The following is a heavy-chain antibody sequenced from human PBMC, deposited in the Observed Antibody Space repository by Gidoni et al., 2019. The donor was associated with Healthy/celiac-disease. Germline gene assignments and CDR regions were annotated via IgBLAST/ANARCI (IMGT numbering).Heavy chain of an antibody. V-gene: IGHV3-30-3*01. CDR2: ISYDGSNK. CDR3: AVGSGWYGY. D-gene: IGHD6-19*01. CDR1: GFTFSSYA. Sequence: QVQLVESGAGVVQPGRSLRLSCAASGFTFSSYAMHWVRQAPGKGLEWVAVISYDGSNKYYADSVKGRFTISRDNSKNTLYLQMNSLRAEDTAVYYCAVGSGWYGYWGQGTLVTVSS. J-gene: IGHJ4*02.